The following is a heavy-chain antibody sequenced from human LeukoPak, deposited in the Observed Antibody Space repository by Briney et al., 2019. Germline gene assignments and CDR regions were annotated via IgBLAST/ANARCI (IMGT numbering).Heavy chain of an antibody. J-gene: IGHJ4*02. CDR2: MNPNNGNT. CDR3: ARDRGYSGYEFDY. CDR1: EYTFTSFD. Sequence: ASVKVSCKASEYTFTSFDINWVRQATGQGLERMGWMNPNNGNTGYAQKFQGRVTMTRNTSISTAYMELSSLRSEDTAVYYCARDRGYSGYEFDYWGQGTLVTVSS. D-gene: IGHD5-12*01. V-gene: IGHV1-8*01.